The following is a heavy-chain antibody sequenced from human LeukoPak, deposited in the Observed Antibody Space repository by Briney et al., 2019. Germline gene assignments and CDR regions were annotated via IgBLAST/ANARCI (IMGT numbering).Heavy chain of an antibody. CDR3: ASGYCTNGVCYILDY. Sequence: SVKVSCKASGGTFSSYAISWVRQAPGQGLEWMGGIIPIFGTANYAQKFQGRVTITADESTSTAYMELSSLRSEDTAVYYCASGYCTNGVCYILDYWGQGTLVTVSS. D-gene: IGHD2-8*01. V-gene: IGHV1-69*01. CDR1: GGTFSSYA. CDR2: IIPIFGTA. J-gene: IGHJ4*02.